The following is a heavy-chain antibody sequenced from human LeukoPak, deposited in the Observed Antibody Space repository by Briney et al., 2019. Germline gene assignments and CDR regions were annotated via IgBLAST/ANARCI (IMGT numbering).Heavy chain of an antibody. CDR3: ARHQLRGFLDDN. V-gene: IGHV4-59*08. Sequence: SETLSLTCTVSGGSISSYYWSWIRQPPGKGLEWIGYIYYSGSTNYNPSLKSRVTISVDTSKNQFSLKLSSVTAADTAVYYCARHQLRGFLDDNWGQGALVTVSS. J-gene: IGHJ4*02. CDR1: GGSISSYY. D-gene: IGHD3-10*01. CDR2: IYYSGST.